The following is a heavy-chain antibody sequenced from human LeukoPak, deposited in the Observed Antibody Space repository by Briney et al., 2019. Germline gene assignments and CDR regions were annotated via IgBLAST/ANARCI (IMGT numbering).Heavy chain of an antibody. CDR2: INHSGST. CDR3: AREWMEDTAMVTGAFDI. J-gene: IGHJ3*02. D-gene: IGHD5-18*01. V-gene: IGHV4-39*07. CDR1: GGSIRSSSYY. Sequence: SETLSLTCTVSGGSIRSSSYYWSWIRQPPGKGLEWIGEINHSGSTNYNPSLKSRVTISVGTSKNQFSLKLSSVTAADTAVYYCAREWMEDTAMVTGAFDIWGQGTMVTVSS.